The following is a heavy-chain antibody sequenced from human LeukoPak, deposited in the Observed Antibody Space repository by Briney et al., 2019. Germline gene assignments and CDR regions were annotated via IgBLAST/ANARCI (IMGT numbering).Heavy chain of an antibody. Sequence: QPGGSLRLSCAASGFTFSSYGMHWVRQAPGKGLEWVAVIWYDGSNKYYADSVKGRFTISRDNAKNSLYLQMNSLRDEDTAVYYCARDLSATYYFDFWGQGTPVTVSS. V-gene: IGHV3-33*01. D-gene: IGHD6-25*01. CDR3: ARDLSATYYFDF. CDR1: GFTFSSYG. CDR2: IWYDGSNK. J-gene: IGHJ4*02.